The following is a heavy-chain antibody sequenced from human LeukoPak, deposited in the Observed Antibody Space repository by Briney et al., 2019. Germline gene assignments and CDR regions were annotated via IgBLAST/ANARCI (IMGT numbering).Heavy chain of an antibody. Sequence: SETLSLTCTVSGGSISSYYWSWIRQPAGKGLEWIGRIYTSGSTNYNPSLKSRVTISVDKSKNQFSLKLSSVTAADTAVYYCASDDPRGCYGSGSYYIGSYFDYWGQGTLVTVSS. D-gene: IGHD3-10*01. V-gene: IGHV4-4*07. CDR3: ASDDPRGCYGSGSYYIGSYFDY. CDR2: IYTSGST. J-gene: IGHJ4*02. CDR1: GGSISSYY.